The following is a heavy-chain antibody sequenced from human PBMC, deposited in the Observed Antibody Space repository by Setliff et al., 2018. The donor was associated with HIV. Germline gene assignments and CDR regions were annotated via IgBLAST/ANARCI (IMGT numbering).Heavy chain of an antibody. D-gene: IGHD5-18*01. V-gene: IGHV3-48*01. J-gene: IGHJ3*02. Sequence: QAGGSLRLSCAASGFTFWSHSMLWVRQAPGKGLQWVAYISRGGDSIFYEDSVKGRFTISRDNARNSLYLQMNSLTVEDTGVYYCGKDTAVSPVDAFDMWGQGTMVTVSS. CDR3: GKDTAVSPVDAFDM. CDR2: ISRGGDSI. CDR1: GFTFWSHS.